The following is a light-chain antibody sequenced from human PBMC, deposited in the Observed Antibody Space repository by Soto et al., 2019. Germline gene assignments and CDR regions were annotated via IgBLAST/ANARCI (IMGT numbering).Light chain of an antibody. CDR3: QQSCSTPLT. J-gene: IGKJ4*01. CDR1: QRISSY. Sequence: DIPMTQSPSSLSASVGDRVTITCRASQRISSYLNWYQQKPGKAPKLLIYAASSLHSGVPSRFSGSGSGTEFTLTISRLQPEDFAAYYCQQSCSTPLTFGAGTKVEIK. CDR2: AAS. V-gene: IGKV1-39*01.